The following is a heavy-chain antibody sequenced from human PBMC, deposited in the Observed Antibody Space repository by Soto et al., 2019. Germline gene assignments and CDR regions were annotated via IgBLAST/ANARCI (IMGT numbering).Heavy chain of an antibody. CDR1: GFTFGSYW. D-gene: IGHD1-1*01. J-gene: IGHJ4*02. V-gene: IGHV3-74*01. CDR3: ARGGLEPFDH. Sequence: GGSLRLSCAASGFTFGSYWMHWVRQAPGKGLVWVSRISDYGRINYADSVKDRFIISRDDARSELYLQLNDLRVEDTATYYCARGGLEPFDHWGQGALVTVSS. CDR2: ISDYGRI.